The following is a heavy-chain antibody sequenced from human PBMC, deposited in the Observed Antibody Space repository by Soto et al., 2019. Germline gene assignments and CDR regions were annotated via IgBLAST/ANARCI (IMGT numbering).Heavy chain of an antibody. D-gene: IGHD3-10*01. Sequence: GASVKVSCKASGYTFTGYYMHWVRQAPGQGLEWMGWINPNSGGTNYAQKFQGWVTMTRDTSISTAYMELSRLRSDDTAVYYCARDGGSGRTNYYYGMDVWGQGTTVTVSS. CDR1: GYTFTGYY. CDR3: ARDGGSGRTNYYYGMDV. V-gene: IGHV1-2*04. J-gene: IGHJ6*02. CDR2: INPNSGGT.